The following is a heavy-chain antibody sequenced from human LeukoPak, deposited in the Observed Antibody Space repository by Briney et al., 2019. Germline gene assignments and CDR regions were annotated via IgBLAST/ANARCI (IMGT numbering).Heavy chain of an antibody. CDR1: GGSISSYY. V-gene: IGHV4-4*07. D-gene: IGHD2-2*01. CDR2: IYTSGST. CDR3: ARVHSYCSSTSCYGHWFDP. J-gene: IGHJ5*02. Sequence: PSETLSLTCTVSGGSISSYYWSWIRQPAGKGLEWIGRIYTSGSTNYNPSLKSRVTMSVDTSKNQFSLKLSSVTAADTAVYYCARVHSYCSSTSCYGHWFDPWGQGTLVTVSS.